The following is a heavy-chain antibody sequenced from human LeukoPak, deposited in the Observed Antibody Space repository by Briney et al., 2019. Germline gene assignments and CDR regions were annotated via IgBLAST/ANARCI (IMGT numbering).Heavy chain of an antibody. J-gene: IGHJ2*01. Sequence: PGGSLRLSCEASEFTLKDYWMHWVRQGPGKGLVWVSRINSDGSSASYADSVKGRFTISRDNAKNTLCLQMNSLRAEDTAVYYCARGSPTPNSRYFDLWGRGTLVTVSS. CDR2: INSDGSSA. V-gene: IGHV3-74*01. D-gene: IGHD4-11*01. CDR1: EFTLKDYW. CDR3: ARGSPTPNSRYFDL.